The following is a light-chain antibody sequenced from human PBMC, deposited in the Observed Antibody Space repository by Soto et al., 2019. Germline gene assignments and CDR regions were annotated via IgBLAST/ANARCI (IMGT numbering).Light chain of an antibody. Sequence: QSALTQPASVSGSPGQSITISCTGTSSDVGGYNYVSWYQQHPGKAPKLMIYDVSNRPSGVSNRFSGSKSGNTASRTISGLKAEDEAAYYCRSYTGGSTLIFGPGTKVTVL. CDR2: DVS. CDR1: SSDVGGYNY. CDR3: RSYTGGSTLI. V-gene: IGLV2-14*01. J-gene: IGLJ1*01.